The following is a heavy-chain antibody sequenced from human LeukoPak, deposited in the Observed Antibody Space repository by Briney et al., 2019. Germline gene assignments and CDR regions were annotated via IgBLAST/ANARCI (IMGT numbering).Heavy chain of an antibody. V-gene: IGHV3-30*18. CDR3: AKEGDGYNSIDY. Sequence: PGGSLRLSCAASGFTFSSYGMHWVRQAPGKGLEWVAVISYDGSNKYYADSVKGRFTISRDNSKNALYLQMNSLRAEDTAVYYCAKEGDGYNSIDYWGQGTLVTVSS. J-gene: IGHJ4*02. D-gene: IGHD5-24*01. CDR1: GFTFSSYG. CDR2: ISYDGSNK.